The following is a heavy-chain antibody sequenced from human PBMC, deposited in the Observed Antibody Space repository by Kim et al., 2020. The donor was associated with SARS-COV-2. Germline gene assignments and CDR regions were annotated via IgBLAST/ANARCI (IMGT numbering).Heavy chain of an antibody. Sequence: NPSLQSRVTISVDTSKNQFSLKLSSVTAADTAVYYCARHGSTVTTSYFDYWGQGTLVTVSS. J-gene: IGHJ4*02. CDR3: ARHGSTVTTSYFDY. V-gene: IGHV4-39*01. D-gene: IGHD4-17*01.